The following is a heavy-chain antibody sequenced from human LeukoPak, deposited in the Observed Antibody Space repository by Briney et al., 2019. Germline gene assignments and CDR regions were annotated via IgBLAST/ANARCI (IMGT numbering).Heavy chain of an antibody. J-gene: IGHJ4*02. D-gene: IGHD3-22*01. CDR1: GFNFSTYD. V-gene: IGHV3-23*01. CDR2: IGVSGGTK. Sequence: PGGSLRLSRAASGFNFSTYDLSWVRHTPGKGLEWVSIIGVSGGTKYYAESMKGRFTISRDNSKNTVYLQMNSLRDEDTAVYFCAKGIYDSSGYYLDFWGQGTLVTVSS. CDR3: AKGIYDSSGYYLDF.